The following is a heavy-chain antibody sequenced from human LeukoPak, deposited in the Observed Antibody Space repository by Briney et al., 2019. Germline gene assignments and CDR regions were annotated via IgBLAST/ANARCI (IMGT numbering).Heavy chain of an antibody. CDR2: IVVGSGNT. D-gene: IGHD3-10*01. CDR1: GFTFTSSA. V-gene: IGHV1-58*02. J-gene: IGHJ5*02. Sequence: SVKVSCKASGFTFTSSAMQWVRQARGQRLEWIGWIVVGSGNTNYAQKFQERVTITRDMSTSTAYMELSSLRSEDTGVYYCARGSTRIAIVRGVPYNWFDPWGQGTLVTVSS. CDR3: ARGSTRIAIVRGVPYNWFDP.